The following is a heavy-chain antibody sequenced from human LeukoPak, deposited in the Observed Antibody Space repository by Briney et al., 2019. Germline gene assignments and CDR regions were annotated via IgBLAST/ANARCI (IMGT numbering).Heavy chain of an antibody. CDR1: GGSFSGFY. J-gene: IGHJ3*02. CDR3: ARGQAYSSGWYAPRYAFDI. V-gene: IGHV4-34*01. Sequence: LETLSLTLAVYGGSFSGFYWSVVRPPPGKGLGLVGGINHSGSTNYNPSLKSRVTISVDTSKNQFSLKLSSVTAADTAVYYCARGQAYSSGWYAPRYAFDIWGQGTMVTVSS. CDR2: INHSGST. D-gene: IGHD6-19*01.